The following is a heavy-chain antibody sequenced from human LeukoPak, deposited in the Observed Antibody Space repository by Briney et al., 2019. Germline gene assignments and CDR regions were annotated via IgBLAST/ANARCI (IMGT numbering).Heavy chain of an antibody. J-gene: IGHJ4*02. CDR3: AKDFTSYGAKSFDY. Sequence: GGSLTLFCAASGFNFQDYAMLWVRQAPGKGLVWVSCISWNSATVGYADSVNGQFTLSRDNAKNSLYLQMNSLRDEDTALYFCAKDFTSYGAKSFDYWGQGTLVTVSS. V-gene: IGHV3-9*01. D-gene: IGHD4-23*01. CDR1: GFNFQDYA. CDR2: ISWNSATV.